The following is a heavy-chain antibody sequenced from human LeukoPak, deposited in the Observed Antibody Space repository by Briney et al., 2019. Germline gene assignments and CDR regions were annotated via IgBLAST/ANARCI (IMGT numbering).Heavy chain of an antibody. D-gene: IGHD6-13*01. CDR1: GGSISTYY. V-gene: IGHV4-59*01. CDR3: ARRAAGRGVSYNYYYLDV. Sequence: SETLSLTCTVSGGSISTYYWNWIRQSPGKGLEWIRSFSSSGSPDYNPSLRSRIPMSVDTPNNEVSLSLSSVTAADTALYYCARRAAGRGVSYNYYYLDVWGKGTTVTVPS. J-gene: IGHJ6*03. CDR2: FSSSGSP.